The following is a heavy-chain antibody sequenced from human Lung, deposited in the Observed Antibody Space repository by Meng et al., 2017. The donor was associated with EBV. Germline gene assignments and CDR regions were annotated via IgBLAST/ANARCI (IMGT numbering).Heavy chain of an antibody. V-gene: IGHV4-4*02. CDR1: GDSISSDIW. CDR3: GRDQGRELINH. CDR2: VYHRGDN. Sequence: VHFEESGPGRGKPAGSLSRTCSGSGDSISSDIWWSWVRQPPGKGLEWIGEVYHRGDNNYNPSLKSRVDISVDKSKNQFYLSLFSVTAADTAVYYCGRDQGRELINHWGQGTLVTVSS. J-gene: IGHJ4*02. D-gene: IGHD1-7*01.